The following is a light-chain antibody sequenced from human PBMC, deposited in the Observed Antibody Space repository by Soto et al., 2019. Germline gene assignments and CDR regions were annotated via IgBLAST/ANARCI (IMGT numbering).Light chain of an antibody. Sequence: DVVMTQSPLSLPVTLGQPASISCKSSQSLVSSDGNTYLHWFQQRPGQSPRRLIHKVSNRDSGVPDRFRGSGSGTDFTLKISRVEAEYVAIYYCMQGTHWPRTFGQGTRVEIK. V-gene: IGKV2-30*01. CDR3: MQGTHWPRT. CDR2: KVS. CDR1: QSLVSSDGNTY. J-gene: IGKJ1*01.